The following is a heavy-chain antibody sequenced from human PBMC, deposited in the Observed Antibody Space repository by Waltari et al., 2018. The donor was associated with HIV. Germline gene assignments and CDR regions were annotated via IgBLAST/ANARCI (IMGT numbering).Heavy chain of an antibody. D-gene: IGHD3-10*01. CDR3: ATTHGSGAYDNDFDY. V-gene: IGHV3-7*01. CDR1: GFTFSFYC. CDR2: INQAGTER. J-gene: IGHJ4*02. Sequence: EVKLEESGGGWVQPGGSLTLPCEDSGFTFSFYCLSGVRQAPGKGLEWVSNINQAGTERHYVDSVRGRFTVSRDSGKTSFLLQMNSLSVEDTAVYYCATTHGSGAYDNDFDYWGQGPLV.